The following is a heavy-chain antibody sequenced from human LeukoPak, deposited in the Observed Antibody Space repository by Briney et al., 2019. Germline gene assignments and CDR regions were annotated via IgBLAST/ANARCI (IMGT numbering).Heavy chain of an antibody. CDR1: GGSFSGYY. Sequence: PSETLSLTCAGCGGSFSGYYWRWIRQPPGKGLEWIGEINHSRSSNYNPSLKSRVTVSVDTSNKHFSLKLSSVTAADTAVYYCARGHQASVVAVAGTGVGYWGQGTLVTVSS. D-gene: IGHD6-19*01. J-gene: IGHJ4*02. V-gene: IGHV4-34*01. CDR3: ARGHQASVVAVAGTGVGY. CDR2: INHSRSS.